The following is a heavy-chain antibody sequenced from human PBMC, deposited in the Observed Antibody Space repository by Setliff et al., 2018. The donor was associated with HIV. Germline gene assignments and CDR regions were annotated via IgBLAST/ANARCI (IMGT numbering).Heavy chain of an antibody. CDR1: GGSFSGYY. V-gene: IGHV4-34*01. Sequence: SETLSLTCAVYGGSFSGYYWSWIRQTPGKGLERIGEIDHSGGTKYNPSLKSRVTLSVGTSKRQFFLNLSSATTADTAMYYCVRPSFGIGGGSMSDSWGQGIVVTVSS. CDR3: VRPSFGIGGGSMSDS. J-gene: IGHJ4*02. D-gene: IGHD3-3*01. CDR2: IDHSGGT.